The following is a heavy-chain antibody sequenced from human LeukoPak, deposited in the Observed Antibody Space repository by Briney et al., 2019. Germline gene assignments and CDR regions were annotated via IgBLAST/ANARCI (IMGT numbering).Heavy chain of an antibody. CDR1: GFSFSNYA. Sequence: GGSLRLSCVSSGFSFSNYAMSWVSQAPGKGLEWVSSISGSGGSTHYADSVKGRFTISRDKTKNTLYLQMNSLRAEDTAVYYCAKSAYYDASGYYREYYFDYWGQGTLVTVSS. D-gene: IGHD3-22*01. V-gene: IGHV3-23*01. J-gene: IGHJ4*02. CDR2: ISGSGGST. CDR3: AKSAYYDASGYYREYYFDY.